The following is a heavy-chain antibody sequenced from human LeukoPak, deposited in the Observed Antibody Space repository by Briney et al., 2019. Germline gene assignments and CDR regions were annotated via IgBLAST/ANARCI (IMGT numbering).Heavy chain of an antibody. V-gene: IGHV1-2*02. Sequence: ASVKVSCKTSGYTFTGYYMHWVRQAPGQGLEWMGWINPNSGGTNYAQKFQGRVTMTRDTSISTAYMELSRLRSDDTAVYYCARGPIGGNYYYYYMDVWGKGTTVTVSS. CDR3: ARGPIGGNYYYYYMDV. J-gene: IGHJ6*03. D-gene: IGHD3-10*01. CDR1: GYTFTGYY. CDR2: INPNSGGT.